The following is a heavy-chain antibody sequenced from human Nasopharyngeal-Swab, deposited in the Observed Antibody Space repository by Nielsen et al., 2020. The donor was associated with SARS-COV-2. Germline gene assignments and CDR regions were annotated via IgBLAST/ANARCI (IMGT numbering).Heavy chain of an antibody. V-gene: IGHV1-69*13. CDR3: ARESLPSYYDDSRGYAGYAFDI. Sequence: AVKVSCTASGDTFINNAISWARQPPGQGREWMGGIIPIYGTTNRAQKFQGRLTITADDTTNTAYMELSSLRSEDAAVYYCARESLPSYYDDSRGYAGYAFDIWGQGTMVTVSS. D-gene: IGHD3-22*01. CDR2: IIPIYGTT. J-gene: IGHJ3*02. CDR1: GDTFINNA.